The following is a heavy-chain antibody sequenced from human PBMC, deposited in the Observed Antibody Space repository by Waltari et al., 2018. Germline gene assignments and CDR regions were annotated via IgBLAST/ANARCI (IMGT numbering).Heavy chain of an antibody. CDR2: INHSGST. D-gene: IGHD1-26*01. CDR1: GGSFSGYY. V-gene: IGHV4-34*01. Sequence: QVQLQQWGAGLLKPSETLSLTCAVYGGSFSGYYWSWIRQPPGKGLEWIGEINHSGSTNYHPSLKSRVTISVDTSKNQFSLKLSSVTAADTAVYYCARRRAWELLRSYYFDYWGQGTLVTVSS. J-gene: IGHJ4*02. CDR3: ARRRAWELLRSYYFDY.